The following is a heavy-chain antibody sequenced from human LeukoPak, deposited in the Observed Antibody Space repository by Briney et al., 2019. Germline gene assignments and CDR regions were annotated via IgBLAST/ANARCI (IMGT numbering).Heavy chain of an antibody. D-gene: IGHD2-2*01. CDR3: ARVVTSPPLFVIDY. V-gene: IGHV3-21*01. CDR2: ISGSSSYI. J-gene: IGHJ4*02. Sequence: GGSLRLSCAASGFTFSSYEMNWVRQAPGKGLEWVSSISGSSSYIYYADSVKGRFTISRDNAKNSLYLQMNSLRAEDTAVYYCARVVTSPPLFVIDYWGQGTLVTVSS. CDR1: GFTFSSYE.